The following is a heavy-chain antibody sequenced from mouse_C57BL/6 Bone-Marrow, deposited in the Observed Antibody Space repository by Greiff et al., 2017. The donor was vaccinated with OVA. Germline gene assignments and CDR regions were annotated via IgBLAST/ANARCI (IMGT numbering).Heavy chain of an antibody. Sequence: EVQLVESGGGLVKPGGSLKLSCAASGFTFSDYGMHWVRQAPEKGLEWVAYISSGSSTIYYADTVKGRFTISRDNAKNTLFLQMNSRRSEDTAMYYCAWRRDYAMDYWGQGTSVTVSS. CDR1: GFTFSDYG. J-gene: IGHJ4*01. CDR3: AWRRDYAMDY. CDR2: ISSGSSTI. V-gene: IGHV5-17*01.